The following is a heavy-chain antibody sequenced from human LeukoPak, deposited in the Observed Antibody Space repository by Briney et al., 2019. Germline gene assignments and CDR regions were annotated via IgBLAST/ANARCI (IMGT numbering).Heavy chain of an antibody. Sequence: GGCLRLSCAASGFSFSTYWMTWVRQVPGKGLQWVANINQDGSDKNYLDSVKGRFTISRDNAKNSLYLQMDSLRAEDTAVYHCAKSNTKLEANDFWGQGTLVSVSS. J-gene: IGHJ4*02. V-gene: IGHV3-7*05. CDR1: GFSFSTYW. CDR2: INQDGSDK. D-gene: IGHD3-3*01. CDR3: AKSNTKLEANDF.